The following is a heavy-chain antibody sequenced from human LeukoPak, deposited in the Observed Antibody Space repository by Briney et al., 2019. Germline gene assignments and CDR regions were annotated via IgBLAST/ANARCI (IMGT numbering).Heavy chain of an antibody. Sequence: ASVKVSCKASGYTFTSYDINWVRRAPGQGLEWMGWMNPNSGNTGYAQKFQGRVTITRNTSISTAYMELSSLRSEDTAVYYCAREVYYDSSGYYNWGQGTLVTVSS. CDR3: AREVYYDSSGYYN. V-gene: IGHV1-8*03. CDR1: GYTFTSYD. J-gene: IGHJ4*02. CDR2: MNPNSGNT. D-gene: IGHD3-22*01.